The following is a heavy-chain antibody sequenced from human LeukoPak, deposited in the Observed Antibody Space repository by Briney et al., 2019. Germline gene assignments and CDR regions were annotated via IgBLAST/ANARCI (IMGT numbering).Heavy chain of an antibody. CDR1: GGTFSSYA. CDR2: IIPIFGTA. D-gene: IGHD3-3*01. Sequence: ASVKVSCKASGGTFSSYAISWVRQAPGQGLEWMGGIIPIFGTANYAQKFQGRVTITADESTSTAYMELSSLRSEDTAVYYCARGGITIFGEYYFDYWGQGTLVTVSS. CDR3: ARGGITIFGEYYFDY. J-gene: IGHJ4*02. V-gene: IGHV1-69*13.